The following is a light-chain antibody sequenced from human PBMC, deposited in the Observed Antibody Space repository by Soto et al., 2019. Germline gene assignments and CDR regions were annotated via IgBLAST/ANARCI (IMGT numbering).Light chain of an antibody. CDR1: QSVSSK. CDR3: QQYNNWPPST. CDR2: GAS. J-gene: IGKJ2*01. V-gene: IGKV3-15*01. Sequence: EIVLPQSPATLSASPGERATLSCRASQSVSSKLAWYQQKPGQAPRLLVYGASTRATGIPARSSGSGSGTECALTISSLQSEDFVVYYCQQYNNWPPSTFGQGTKLEIK.